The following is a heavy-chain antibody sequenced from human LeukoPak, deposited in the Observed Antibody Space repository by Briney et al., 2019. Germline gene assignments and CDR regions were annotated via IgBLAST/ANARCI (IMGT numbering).Heavy chain of an antibody. CDR1: GGTFSSYA. CDR2: IIPIFGTA. Sequence: SVKVSCKASGGTFSSYAISWVRQAPGQGLEWMGGIIPIFGTANYAQKFQGRVTTTTDESTSTAYMELSSLRSEDTAVYYCASGHSGSYFPSRQVLQYYMDVWGKGTTVTVSS. CDR3: ASGHSGSYFPSRQVLQYYMDV. D-gene: IGHD1-26*01. V-gene: IGHV1-69*05. J-gene: IGHJ6*03.